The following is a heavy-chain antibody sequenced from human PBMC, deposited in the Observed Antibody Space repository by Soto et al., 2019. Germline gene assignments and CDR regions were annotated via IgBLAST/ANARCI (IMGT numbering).Heavy chain of an antibody. D-gene: IGHD1-26*01. Sequence: EVQLLESGGGLVQPGGSLRLSCAASGFAFSTYAMSWVRQAPGMGLEWVSALSASGSNTYYADSVKGRFTISRDNSKNTLYLQMNSLRGEDTAIYYCAKDKYGSVDYWGQGALVTVSS. J-gene: IGHJ4*02. V-gene: IGHV3-23*01. CDR3: AKDKYGSVDY. CDR2: LSASGSNT. CDR1: GFAFSTYA.